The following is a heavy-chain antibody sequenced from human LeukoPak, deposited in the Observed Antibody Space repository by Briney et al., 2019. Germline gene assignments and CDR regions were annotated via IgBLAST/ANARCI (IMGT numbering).Heavy chain of an antibody. J-gene: IGHJ4*02. CDR1: GFTFSSYG. CDR2: ISYDGSNK. Sequence: TGGSLRLSCAASGFTFSSYGMHWVRQAPGKGLEWVAVISYDGSNKYYADSVKGRFTISRDNSENTLYLHMNSLRAEDTAVYYCAKEYYDSSGHFPFDYWGQGTLSPSPQ. D-gene: IGHD3-22*01. V-gene: IGHV3-30*18. CDR3: AKEYYDSSGHFPFDY.